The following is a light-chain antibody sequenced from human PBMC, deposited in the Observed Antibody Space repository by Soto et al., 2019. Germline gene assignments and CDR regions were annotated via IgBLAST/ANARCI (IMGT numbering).Light chain of an antibody. J-gene: IGKJ2*01. Sequence: ELVLTQSPGTLSLSPGERATLSCRASQSVSSSYLAWYQQKPGQAPRLLMYSASSRATGIPDRFSGSGSGTDFTLTISSLQPEDFATYYCQQSYSTPYTFGRGTKLEIK. CDR3: QQSYSTPYT. CDR2: SAS. CDR1: QSVSSSY. V-gene: IGKV3-20*01.